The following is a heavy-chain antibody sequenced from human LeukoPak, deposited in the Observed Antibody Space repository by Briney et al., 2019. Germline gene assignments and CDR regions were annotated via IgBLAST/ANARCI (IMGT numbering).Heavy chain of an antibody. J-gene: IGHJ4*02. CDR2: ISGDGTET. CDR1: GFTLSSYG. CDR3: AKGGHYSFFDY. V-gene: IGHV3-23*01. Sequence: GGSLRLSCAASGFTLSSYGMSWVRQAPGKGLEWVSTISGDGTETFYADSVKGRFTISRDNSKNTHYLQMSSLRAEDTGIYYCAKGGHYSFFDYWGQGTLVTVSS. D-gene: IGHD4-11*01.